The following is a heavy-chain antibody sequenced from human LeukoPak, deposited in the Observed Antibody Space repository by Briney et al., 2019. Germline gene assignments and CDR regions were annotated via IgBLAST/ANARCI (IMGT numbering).Heavy chain of an antibody. D-gene: IGHD2-15*01. CDR2: IYPGDSDT. CDR1: GYSFTSYW. CDR3: ARPGYCSGGSCYRAAFDI. J-gene: IGHJ3*02. V-gene: IGHV5-51*01. Sequence: GESLKISCKGSGYSFTSYWIGWVRQMPGKGLEWMGIIYPGDSDTRYSPFFQGQVTISADKSISTAYLQWSSLKASDTAMYYCARPGYCSGGSCYRAAFDIWGQGTMVTVSS.